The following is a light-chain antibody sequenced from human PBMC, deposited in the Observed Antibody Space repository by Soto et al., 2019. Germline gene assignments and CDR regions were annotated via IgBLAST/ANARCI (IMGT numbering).Light chain of an antibody. J-gene: IGKJ4*01. CDR2: DAY. CDR3: QQYKTWPPA. V-gene: IGKV3-15*01. CDR1: QGVGST. Sequence: EIVMTQSPATLSVSPGERVTLSCRASQGVGSTLAWYRQQPGQAPRLLIYDAYSRATGVPARFSGSGSGTEFTLTISSLQAEDFAVYYCQQYKTWPPAFGGGTKVEIK.